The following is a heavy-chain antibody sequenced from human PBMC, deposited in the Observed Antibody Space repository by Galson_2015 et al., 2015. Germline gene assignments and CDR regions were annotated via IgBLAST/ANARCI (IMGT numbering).Heavy chain of an antibody. V-gene: IGHV7-4-1*02. Sequence: SVKVSCKASGYTFTSYAMNWVRQAPGQGLEWMGWINTNTGNPTYAQGFTGRFVFSLDTSVSTAYLQISSLKAEDTAVYYCARIDYVWGSYRTTHLFFDYWGQGTLVTVSS. D-gene: IGHD3-16*02. J-gene: IGHJ4*02. CDR2: INTNTGNP. CDR1: GYTFTSYA. CDR3: ARIDYVWGSYRTTHLFFDY.